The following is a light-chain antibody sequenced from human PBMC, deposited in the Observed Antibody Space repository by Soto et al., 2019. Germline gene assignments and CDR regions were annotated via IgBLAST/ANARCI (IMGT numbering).Light chain of an antibody. CDR3: QQYDSYSWT. V-gene: IGKV1-5*03. J-gene: IGKJ1*01. CDR1: QSINSW. Sequence: DIQMTQSPSTLSASVGDRVTITCRASQSINSWLAWYQQKPGKAPNLLIYKASNLESGVPSRFISSGSGTEFTLNISSLQPDDFATYYCQQYDSYSWTFGQGTKVEIK. CDR2: KAS.